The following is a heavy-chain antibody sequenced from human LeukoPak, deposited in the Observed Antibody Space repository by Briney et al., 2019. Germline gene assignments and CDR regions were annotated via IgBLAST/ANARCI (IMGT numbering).Heavy chain of an antibody. CDR1: AASISSYY. J-gene: IGHJ4*02. CDR3: ARGRDWNYLFFDY. D-gene: IGHD1-7*01. V-gene: IGHV4-4*07. CDR2: IYTSTIT. Sequence: SESLSLAWTVSAASISSYYCSWIRQPAGKGLEWIGRIYTSTITNYHPSLQSRVTMSVDTSKNQFSLELNSVTAADTAVYYCARGRDWNYLFFDYWGQGTLVTVSS.